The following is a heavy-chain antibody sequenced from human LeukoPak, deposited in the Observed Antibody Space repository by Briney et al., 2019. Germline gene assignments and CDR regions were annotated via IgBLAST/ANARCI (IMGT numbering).Heavy chain of an antibody. D-gene: IGHD6-19*01. Sequence: GASVKVSCKASGYTFTGYYMHWVRQAPGQGLEWMGWINPNSGGTNYAQKLQGRVTMTRDTSISTAYMELSRLRSDDTAVYYCARDGGFRLTGYSSGWYPGYWGQGTLVTVSS. CDR1: GYTFTGYY. V-gene: IGHV1-2*02. CDR3: ARDGGFRLTGYSSGWYPGY. J-gene: IGHJ4*02. CDR2: INPNSGGT.